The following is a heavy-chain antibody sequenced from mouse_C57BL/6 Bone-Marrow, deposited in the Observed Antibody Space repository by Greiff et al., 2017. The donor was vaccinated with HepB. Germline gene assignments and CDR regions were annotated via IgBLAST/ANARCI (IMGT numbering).Heavy chain of an antibody. J-gene: IGHJ2*01. CDR2: ISSGGSYT. V-gene: IGHV5-6*01. CDR3: ARGRITTVVGDY. D-gene: IGHD1-1*01. Sequence: EVHLVESGGDLVKPGGSLKLSCAASGFTFSSYGMSWVRQTPDKRLEWVATISSGGSYTYYPDSVKGRFTISRDNAKNTLYLQMSSLKSEDTAMYYCARGRITTVVGDYWGQGTTLTVSS. CDR1: GFTFSSYG.